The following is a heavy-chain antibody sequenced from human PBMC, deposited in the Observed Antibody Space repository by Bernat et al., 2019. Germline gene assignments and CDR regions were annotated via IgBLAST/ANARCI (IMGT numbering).Heavy chain of an antibody. J-gene: IGHJ4*02. Sequence: EVQLVESGGGLVQPGGSLRLSCAASGFTFSSYAMSWVRQAPGKGLEWVSAISGSGGSTYYADSVKGRFTISRDNSKNTLYLQLNSLRAEDTAVYYCARDIAAAPDFDYWGQGALVTVSS. CDR1: GFTFSSYA. CDR3: ARDIAAAPDFDY. V-gene: IGHV3-23*04. CDR2: ISGSGGST. D-gene: IGHD6-13*01.